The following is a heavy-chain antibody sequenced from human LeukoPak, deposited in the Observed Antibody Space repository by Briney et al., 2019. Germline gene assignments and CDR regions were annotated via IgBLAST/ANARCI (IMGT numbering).Heavy chain of an antibody. Sequence: PGRSLRLSCAASGFTFSSYAMSWVRQAPGKGLEWVSAISGSGGSTHYADSVKGRFTISRDNSKNTLYLQMNSLRAEDTAVYYCATHSTYYDILTGYSFDYWGQGTLVTVSS. CDR3: ATHSTYYDILTGYSFDY. J-gene: IGHJ4*02. V-gene: IGHV3-23*01. D-gene: IGHD3-9*01. CDR1: GFTFSSYA. CDR2: ISGSGGST.